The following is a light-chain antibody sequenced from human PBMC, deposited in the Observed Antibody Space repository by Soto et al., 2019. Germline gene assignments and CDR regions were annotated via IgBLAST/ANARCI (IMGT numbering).Light chain of an antibody. V-gene: IGLV2-8*01. Sequence: QSALTQPPSASGSPGQSVTISCTGTSSDVGNYNYVSWYQQHPGKAPKLMIYDVSKRPSGVPDRFSGSKSVNTASLTVSGLQAEDEADYYCSSYTGSNNFVLFGGGTKLTVL. J-gene: IGLJ2*01. CDR2: DVS. CDR3: SSYTGSNNFVL. CDR1: SSDVGNYNY.